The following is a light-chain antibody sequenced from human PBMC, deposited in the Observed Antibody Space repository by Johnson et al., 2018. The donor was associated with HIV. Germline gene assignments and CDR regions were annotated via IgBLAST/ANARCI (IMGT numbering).Light chain of an antibody. Sequence: QSILTQPPSVSAAPGQKVTISCSGSSSNIGNNYVSWYRQLPGTAPKLLIYDNHKRPSGIPDRFSGSNSGTSATLGITGLQTGDEADYYCGTLDSSLSAGVFGTGTKVTVL. J-gene: IGLJ1*01. CDR3: GTLDSSLSAGV. V-gene: IGLV1-51*01. CDR2: DNH. CDR1: SSNIGNNY.